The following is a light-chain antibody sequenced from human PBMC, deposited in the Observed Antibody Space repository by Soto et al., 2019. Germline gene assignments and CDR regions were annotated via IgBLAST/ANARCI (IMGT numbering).Light chain of an antibody. Sequence: IVLTQSPGILSLSPGERASLSCGASQSITSSFLAWYQQKPGQAPRLLIYGASSRATGIPDRFSGTGSETDFTLTINRLEPEDFAVYYCQQYESSPITFGQGTRLEIK. V-gene: IGKV3-20*01. CDR3: QQYESSPIT. CDR2: GAS. CDR1: QSITSSF. J-gene: IGKJ5*01.